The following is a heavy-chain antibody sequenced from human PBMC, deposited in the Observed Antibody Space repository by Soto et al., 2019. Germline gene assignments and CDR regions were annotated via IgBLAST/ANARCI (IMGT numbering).Heavy chain of an antibody. V-gene: IGHV1-18*01. CDR2: INPFKGDT. D-gene: IGHD2-2*02. CDR1: GYTFSTYG. Sequence: ASVKVSCKASGYTFSTYGITWVRQAPGQGLDWMGWINPFKGDTNSAARFQDRVTMTTDTSTRTAYMELRSLRSDDTGVYYCARVKVPAAILGAFDLWGQGTLVTVSS. CDR3: ARVKVPAAILGAFDL. J-gene: IGHJ3*01.